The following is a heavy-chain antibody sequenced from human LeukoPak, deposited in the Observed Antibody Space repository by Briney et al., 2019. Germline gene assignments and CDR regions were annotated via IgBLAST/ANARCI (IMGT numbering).Heavy chain of an antibody. CDR3: TRGHHGLEY. CDR1: GFTFSSSW. V-gene: IGHV3-74*01. Sequence: GGSLRLSCAASGFTFSSSWMHWVRQAPGKGLVWVSRINSDGSTTNYADSVKGRFTISRDNAKNSLYLQMNSLRAEDTAVYYCTRGHHGLEYWGQGTLVTVSS. CDR2: INSDGSTT. D-gene: IGHD1-14*01. J-gene: IGHJ4*02.